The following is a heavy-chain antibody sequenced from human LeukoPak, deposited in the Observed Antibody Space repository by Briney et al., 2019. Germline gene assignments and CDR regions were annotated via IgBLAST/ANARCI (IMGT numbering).Heavy chain of an antibody. V-gene: IGHV4-59*11. CDR2: VFDSGRT. CDR3: TTIKRGDIFGYFDF. D-gene: IGHD5-18*01. J-gene: IGHJ4*02. CDR1: GGSMTTHH. Sequence: SETLSLTCTLSGGSMTTHHWNWIRQTPGKGLEWIGYVFDSGRTKVNPSLKSRVTLSADTSKNQLSLRLSSVTATDTAMYYCTTIKRGDIFGYFDFWGQGILVTVSS.